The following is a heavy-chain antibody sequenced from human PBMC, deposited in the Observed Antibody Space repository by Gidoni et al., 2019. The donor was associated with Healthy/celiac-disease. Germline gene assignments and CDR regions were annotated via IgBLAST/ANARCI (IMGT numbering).Heavy chain of an antibody. Sequence: QVQLVESGGGVVQPGRSLRLSCAASGFTFSSYAVHWVRQAPGKGLEGVAVISYDGSNKYYADSVKGRFTISRDNSTNSLYLQMNSLRADDTAVYYCARDYGSGFGRSTNFDYWGQGTLVTVSS. J-gene: IGHJ4*02. V-gene: IGHV3-30-3*01. CDR3: ARDYGSGFGRSTNFDY. D-gene: IGHD3-10*01. CDR2: ISYDGSNK. CDR1: GFTFSSYA.